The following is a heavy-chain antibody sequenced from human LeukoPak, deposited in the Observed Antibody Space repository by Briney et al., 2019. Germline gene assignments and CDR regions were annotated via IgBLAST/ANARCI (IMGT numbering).Heavy chain of an antibody. CDR1: GYTFTSYD. CDR3: ARDRSRNFDY. V-gene: IGHV1-18*01. D-gene: IGHD2-2*01. Sequence: ASVKVSCKASGYTFTSYDINWVRQATGQGLEWMGWMNPNSGNTNYAQKLQGRVTMTTDTSTSTAYMELRSLRSDDTAVYYCARDRSRNFDYWGQGTLVTVSS. CDR2: MNPNSGNT. J-gene: IGHJ4*02.